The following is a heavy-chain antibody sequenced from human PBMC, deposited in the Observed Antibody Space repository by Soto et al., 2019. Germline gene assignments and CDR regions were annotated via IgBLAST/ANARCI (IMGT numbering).Heavy chain of an antibody. CDR1: GGSIGSYY. CDR3: ARFGGSGIYSYYGVDV. J-gene: IGHJ6*02. D-gene: IGHD3-10*01. Sequence: SETLSLTCTVSGGSIGSYYWSWIRQPPGKGLEWIGYVYYSGSTNYNPSLKSRVTISVDTSKNQFSLKLSSVTAADTAVYYCARFGGSGIYSYYGVDVWGQGTMVTVSS. V-gene: IGHV4-59*01. CDR2: VYYSGST.